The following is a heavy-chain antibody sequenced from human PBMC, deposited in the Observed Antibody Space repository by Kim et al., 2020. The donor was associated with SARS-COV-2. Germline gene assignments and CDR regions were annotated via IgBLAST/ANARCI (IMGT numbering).Heavy chain of an antibody. D-gene: IGHD3-22*01. J-gene: IGHJ6*02. CDR1: GGSISSSSYY. V-gene: IGHV4-39*02. CDR2: IYYSGST. Sequence: SETLSLTCTVSGGSISSSSYYWGWIRQPPGKGLEWIGSIYYSGSTYYNPSLKSRVTISVDTSKNQFSLKLSSVTAADTAVYYCAKDEVTYYYDSSGYYPYGMDDWGQGTTVTVSS. CDR3: AKDEVTYYYDSSGYYPYGMDD.